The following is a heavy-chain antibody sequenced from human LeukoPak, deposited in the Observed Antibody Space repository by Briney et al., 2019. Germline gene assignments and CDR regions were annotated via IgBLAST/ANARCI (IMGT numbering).Heavy chain of an antibody. Sequence: ASVKVSCKASGYTFTNHGINWVRQAPGQGLEWMGQINPYNGNTNYPRRLQGRVTMTTDTSTSTSFMELRSLTSSDTAIYYCARVSGSSISSRSLLYWGQGTLVTVSS. V-gene: IGHV1-18*01. CDR2: INPYNGNT. CDR1: GYTFTNHG. J-gene: IGHJ4*02. CDR3: ARVSGSSISSRSLLY. D-gene: IGHD6-13*01.